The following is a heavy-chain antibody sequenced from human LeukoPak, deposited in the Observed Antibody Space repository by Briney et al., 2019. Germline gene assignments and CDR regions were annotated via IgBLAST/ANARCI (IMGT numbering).Heavy chain of an antibody. CDR2: IDCGGST. J-gene: IGHJ4*02. Sequence: SETLSLTCTVSGGSVSNYYWGWIRQPPGKGLEWIGSIDCGGSTHYNPSLKSRVTISVDTSKNQFSLKLSSVTAADTAVYYCATYYYGSGRHTPFDYWGQGTLVTVSS. CDR1: GGSVSNYY. CDR3: ATYYYGSGRHTPFDY. D-gene: IGHD3-10*01. V-gene: IGHV4-59*05.